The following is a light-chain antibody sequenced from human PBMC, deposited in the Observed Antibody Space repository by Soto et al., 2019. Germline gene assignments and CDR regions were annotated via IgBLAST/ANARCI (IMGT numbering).Light chain of an antibody. V-gene: IGLV2-8*01. CDR1: SSDVGGYNY. J-gene: IGLJ2*01. Sequence: QSALTQPPSASGSPGQSVTISCTGTSSDVGGYNYVSWYQQHPGKAPKLMIYEVNKRPSGVPDRFSGSKSGNTASLTVSGLQAEDEADYYCSSYAGSNNFVVFGGGTQLTFL. CDR3: SSYAGSNNFVV. CDR2: EVN.